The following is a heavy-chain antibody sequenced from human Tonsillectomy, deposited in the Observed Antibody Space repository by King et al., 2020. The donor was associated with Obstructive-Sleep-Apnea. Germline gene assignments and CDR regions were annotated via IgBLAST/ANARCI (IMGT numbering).Heavy chain of an antibody. CDR1: GFTLSSYS. D-gene: IGHD3-10*01. V-gene: IGHV3-21*01. CDR3: ARVKRVRGVIITESYYYGLDV. Sequence: VQLVESGGGLVKPGGSLRLSCAASGFTLSSYSMNWVRQAPGKGLEWVSSISSSSNYIYYADSVKGRFTISRDNAKNSRYLQMNSLRAEDTAVYYCARVKRVRGVIITESYYYGLDVWGQGTTVTVSS. J-gene: IGHJ6*02. CDR2: ISSSSNYI.